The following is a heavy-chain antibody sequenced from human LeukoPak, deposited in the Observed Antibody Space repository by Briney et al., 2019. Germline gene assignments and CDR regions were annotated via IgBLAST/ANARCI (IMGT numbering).Heavy chain of an antibody. CDR3: ARVRITIVMVVNFYYFMDV. Sequence: SETLSLTCAVSVSCINNYFWRWIGQPPGKGLEWIGYLHYSGITNFNSSLKSRVTISPDTSKNQMSLKLSSVTAADTAVYYCARVRITIVMVVNFYYFMDVWGKGNTVTVSS. J-gene: IGHJ6*03. V-gene: IGHV4-59*01. CDR2: LHYSGIT. D-gene: IGHD2/OR15-2a*01. CDR1: VSCINNYF.